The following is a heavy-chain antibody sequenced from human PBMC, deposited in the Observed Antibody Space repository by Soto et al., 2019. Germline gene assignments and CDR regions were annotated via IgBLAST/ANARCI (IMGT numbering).Heavy chain of an antibody. V-gene: IGHV3-53*04. Sequence: PGGSLRLSCAASGFTVSSNYMSWVRQAPGKGLEWVSVIYSGGSTYYADSVKGRFTISRHNSKNTLYHLMNSLRAEDTSVYYCARDQSFDRSYYYGIDVWGQGTTVTVSS. CDR2: IYSGGST. CDR3: ARDQSFDRSYYYGIDV. D-gene: IGHD3-10*01. J-gene: IGHJ6*02. CDR1: GFTVSSNY.